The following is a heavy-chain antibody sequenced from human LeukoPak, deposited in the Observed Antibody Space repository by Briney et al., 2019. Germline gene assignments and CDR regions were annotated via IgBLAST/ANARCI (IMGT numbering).Heavy chain of an antibody. Sequence: GGSLRLSCAASGFTFSSYAMHWVRQAPGKGLEWVAVISYDGSNKYYADSVKGRFTISRDNSKNTLYLLMNSLRAEDTAVYYCARGVEGYYGSSGYPPSPTYYFDYWGQGTLVTVSS. V-gene: IGHV3-30*04. CDR3: ARGVEGYYGSSGYPPSPTYYFDY. D-gene: IGHD3-22*01. CDR2: ISYDGSNK. J-gene: IGHJ4*02. CDR1: GFTFSSYA.